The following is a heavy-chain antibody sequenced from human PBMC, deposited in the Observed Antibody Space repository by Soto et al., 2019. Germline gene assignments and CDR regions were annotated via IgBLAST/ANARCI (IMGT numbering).Heavy chain of an antibody. CDR1: GFSLSTSGVG. CDR2: IYWDDDK. D-gene: IGHD3-22*01. Sequence: QITLKESGPTLVKPTQTLTLTCTFSGFSLSTSGVGVGWIRQPPGKALEWLELIYWDDDKRYSPSLKSRLTSTKDTSNSQLVLTMTNMDPVDPVTYYCAYRPQHYYDSSGYYRRWGQGTLVTVSS. J-gene: IGHJ1*01. V-gene: IGHV2-5*02. CDR3: AYRPQHYYDSSGYYRR.